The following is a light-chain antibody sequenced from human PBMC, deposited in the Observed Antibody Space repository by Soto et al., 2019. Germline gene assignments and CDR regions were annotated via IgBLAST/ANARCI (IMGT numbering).Light chain of an antibody. J-gene: IGLJ2*01. CDR1: SSDVGGYNY. Sequence: QSVLTQPASVSGSPGQSITISCNGTSSDVGGYNYVSWYQQHPGKAPKLIIYNVSNRPSGVSNRFSGSKSGNTASLTISGLQAEDEGHYYCSSFTSSNTVLFGGGTKLTVL. CDR2: NVS. V-gene: IGLV2-14*01. CDR3: SSFTSSNTVL.